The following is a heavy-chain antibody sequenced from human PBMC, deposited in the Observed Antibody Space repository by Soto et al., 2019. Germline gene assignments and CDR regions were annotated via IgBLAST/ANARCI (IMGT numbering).Heavy chain of an antibody. CDR3: VRTSLVVAAATREDY. Sequence: EVQLVESGGGLVQPGGSLRLSCAASGFTFSSYWMHWVCQAPGKGLVWVSRINSDGGSTSYADSVTGRFTISRDNANNTRYRQMNSLRAEDTAVYYCVRTSLVVAAATREDYWGQGTLVTVSS. D-gene: IGHD2-15*01. V-gene: IGHV3-74*01. J-gene: IGHJ4*02. CDR2: INSDGGST. CDR1: GFTFSSYW.